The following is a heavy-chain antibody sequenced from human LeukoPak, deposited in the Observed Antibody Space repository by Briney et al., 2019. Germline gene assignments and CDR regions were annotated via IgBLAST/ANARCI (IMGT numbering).Heavy chain of an antibody. CDR3: ARGDTYGSYFDL. Sequence: SETLSLTCTVYGGSFSDYYWYWIRQPPAKGLEWIGEINHRGSTNYNPSLKSRVTISTDTPENQFSLKVTSVTAADTAVYYCARGDTYGSYFDLWGRGTLVTVSS. J-gene: IGHJ2*01. D-gene: IGHD5-18*01. CDR2: INHRGST. CDR1: GGSFSDYY. V-gene: IGHV4-34*01.